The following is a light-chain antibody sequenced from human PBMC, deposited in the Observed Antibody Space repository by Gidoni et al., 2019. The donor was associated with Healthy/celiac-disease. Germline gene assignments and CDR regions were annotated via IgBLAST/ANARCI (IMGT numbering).Light chain of an antibody. Sequence: ELVLTQSPGTLSSSPGERATLSCRASQSVSSSYLAWYQQKPGQSPRLLIYGASSRATGIPDRFSGSGSGTDFTLTISRLEPEDFAVYYCQQYGSSPFTFGPETKVDIK. CDR3: QQYGSSPFT. CDR1: QSVSSSY. J-gene: IGKJ3*01. V-gene: IGKV3-20*01. CDR2: GAS.